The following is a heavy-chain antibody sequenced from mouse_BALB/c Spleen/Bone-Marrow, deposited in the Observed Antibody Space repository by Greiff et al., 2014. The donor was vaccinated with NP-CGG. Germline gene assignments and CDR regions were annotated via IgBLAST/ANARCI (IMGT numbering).Heavy chain of an antibody. Sequence: QVQLKESGAELVKPGASVKLSCKASGYTFTSYYMYWVKQRPGQGLEWIGGINPSNGGTNFNEKFKSRATLTVDKSSNTAYMQXSSLXXEDSAVYYCTRGDDYDEEFAYWGQGTLVTVSA. V-gene: IGHV1S81*02. D-gene: IGHD2-4*01. CDR2: INPSNGGT. CDR3: TRGDDYDEEFAY. CDR1: GYTFTSYY. J-gene: IGHJ3*01.